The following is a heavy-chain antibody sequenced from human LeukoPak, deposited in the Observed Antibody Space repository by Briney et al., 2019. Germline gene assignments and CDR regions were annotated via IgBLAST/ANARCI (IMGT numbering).Heavy chain of an antibody. J-gene: IGHJ3*02. CDR1: GDSVSSNSAA. CDR3: ARDRIDYPAIEYSSSGAFDI. D-gene: IGHD6-6*01. CDR2: TYYRSKWYN. V-gene: IGHV6-1*01. Sequence: SQTLSLTCAISGDSVSSNSAAWNWIRQSPSRGLEWLGRTYYRSKWYNDYAVSVKSRITINPDTSKNQFSLQLNSVTPEDTAVYYCARDRIDYPAIEYSSSGAFDIWGQGTMVTVSS.